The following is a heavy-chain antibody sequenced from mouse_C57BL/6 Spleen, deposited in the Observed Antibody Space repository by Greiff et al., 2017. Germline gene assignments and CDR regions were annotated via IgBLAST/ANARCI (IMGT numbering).Heavy chain of an antibody. Sequence: QVQLQQSGAELVRPGSSVKLSCKASGYTFTSYWMHWVKQRPIQGLEWIGNIDPSDSETHYNQKFKDKATLTVDKSSSTAYMQLSSLTSEDSAVYYCARWGYYPGYFDVWGTGTTVTVSS. CDR3: ARWGYYPGYFDV. V-gene: IGHV1-52*01. D-gene: IGHD1-1*01. CDR1: GYTFTSYW. CDR2: IDPSDSET. J-gene: IGHJ1*03.